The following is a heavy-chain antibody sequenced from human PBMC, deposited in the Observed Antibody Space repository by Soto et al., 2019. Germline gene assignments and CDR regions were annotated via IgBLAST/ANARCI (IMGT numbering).Heavy chain of an antibody. CDR3: ARSRTEYYYDSSGQHADAFDI. CDR1: GFTFSDHY. V-gene: IGHV3-72*01. Sequence: EVQLVESGGGLVQPGGSLRLSCAASGFTFSDHYMDWVRQAPGKGLEWVGRTRNKANSYTTEYAASVKGRFTISRDDSKNSLYLQMNSLKTEDTAVYYCARSRTEYYYDSSGQHADAFDIWGQGTMVTVSS. J-gene: IGHJ3*02. D-gene: IGHD3-22*01. CDR2: TRNKANSYTT.